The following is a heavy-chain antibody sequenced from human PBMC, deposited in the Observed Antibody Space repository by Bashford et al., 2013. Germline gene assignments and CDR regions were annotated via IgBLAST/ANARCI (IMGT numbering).Heavy chain of an antibody. J-gene: IGHJ4*02. CDR2: ISYDGSNK. V-gene: IGHV3-33*05. Sequence: VRQAPGKGLEWVAVISYDGSNKYYADSVKGRFTISRDNSKNTLYLQMNSLRAEDTAVYYCARNPATVFGVVLNYFDYWGQGTLVTVSS. D-gene: IGHD3-3*01. CDR3: ARNPATVFGVVLNYFDY.